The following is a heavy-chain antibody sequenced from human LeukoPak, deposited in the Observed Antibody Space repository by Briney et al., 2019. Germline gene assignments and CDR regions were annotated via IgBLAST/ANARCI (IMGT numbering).Heavy chain of an antibody. V-gene: IGHV4-61*08. D-gene: IGHD6-13*01. J-gene: IGHJ4*02. CDR1: GGSISSGGNY. CDR2: IYYTGST. CDR3: ARGSKAAPGTFDY. Sequence: SETLSLTCTVSGGSISSGGNYWSWIRQPPGKGLEWIGYIYYTGSTDYNPSLKSRVAISVDTSKNQFSLKLSSVTAADTAVYYCARGSKAAPGTFDYWGQGTLVTVSS.